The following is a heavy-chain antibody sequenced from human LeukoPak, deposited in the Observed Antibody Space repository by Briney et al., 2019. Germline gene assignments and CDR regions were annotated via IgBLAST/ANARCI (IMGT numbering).Heavy chain of an antibody. CDR3: ARAVAHDPHSNPRYYYYYYYMDV. CDR2: ISGSGGST. V-gene: IGHV3-23*01. J-gene: IGHJ6*03. Sequence: GGSLRLSCAASGFTFSSYAMSWVRQAPGKGLEWVSAISGSGGSTYYADSVKGRFTISRDNAKNSLYLQMNSLRAEDTAVYYCARAVAHDPHSNPRYYYYYYYMDVWGEGTTVTVSS. CDR1: GFTFSSYA. D-gene: IGHD5-12*01.